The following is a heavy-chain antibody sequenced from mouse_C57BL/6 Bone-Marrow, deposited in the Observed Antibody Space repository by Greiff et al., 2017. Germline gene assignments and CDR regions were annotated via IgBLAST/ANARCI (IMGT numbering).Heavy chain of an antibody. Sequence: EVQLVESGGGLVQPGGSLKLSCAASGFTFSDYYMYWVRQTPEKRLEWVAYISNGGGSTYYPDTVKGRFTISSDTAKNTLYLQMSRLKSEDTAMYYCAREGRGYYFDYWGQGTTLTVSS. V-gene: IGHV5-12*01. CDR3: AREGRGYYFDY. CDR2: ISNGGGST. CDR1: GFTFSDYY. J-gene: IGHJ2*01.